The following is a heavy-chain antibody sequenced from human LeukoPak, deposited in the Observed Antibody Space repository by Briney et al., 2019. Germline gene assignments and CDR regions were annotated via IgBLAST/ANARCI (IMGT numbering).Heavy chain of an antibody. J-gene: IGHJ4*02. D-gene: IGHD3-22*01. CDR1: GGSRSSDS. CDR2: IYYSGST. CDR3: ARNYYDSSGYAGGPDY. V-gene: IGHV4-59*01. Sequence: SETLSLTCPVSGGSRSSDSWSWIRQPPGKGLEWIGYIYYSGSTNYNPSLKSRVTISMDTSKIQFSLKLSSVTAADTAVYYCARNYYDSSGYAGGPDYWGQGTLVTVSS.